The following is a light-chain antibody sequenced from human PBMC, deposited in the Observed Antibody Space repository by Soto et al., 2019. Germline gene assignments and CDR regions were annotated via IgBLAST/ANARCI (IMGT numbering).Light chain of an antibody. CDR1: QSVSTY. Sequence: EIVLTQSPATLSLSPGERATLSCRASQSVSTYLAWYQQKPGQAPRLLIYDASHRATGIPARFSGSGSGTDFTLTISSLEPEDFAVDYCQQRSSWLPGSTCGPGTKVYVK. CDR3: QQRSSWLPGST. CDR2: DAS. J-gene: IGKJ3*01. V-gene: IGKV3-11*01.